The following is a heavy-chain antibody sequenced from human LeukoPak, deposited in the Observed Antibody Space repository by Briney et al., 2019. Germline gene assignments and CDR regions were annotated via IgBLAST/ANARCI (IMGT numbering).Heavy chain of an antibody. J-gene: IGHJ3*02. CDR1: GFTFSSYG. Sequence: QPGRSLRLSCAASGFTFSSYGMPWVRQAPGKGLEWVAVIWYDGSNKYYADSVKGRFTISRDNSKNTLYLQMNSLRDEDTAVYYCAKDGSYGDPSPGDAFDIWGQGTMVTVSS. CDR3: AKDGSYGDPSPGDAFDI. CDR2: IWYDGSNK. D-gene: IGHD4-17*01. V-gene: IGHV3-33*06.